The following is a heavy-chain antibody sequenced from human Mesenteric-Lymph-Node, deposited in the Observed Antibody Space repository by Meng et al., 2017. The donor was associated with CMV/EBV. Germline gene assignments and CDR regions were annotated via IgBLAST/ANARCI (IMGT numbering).Heavy chain of an antibody. Sequence: GGSLRLSCAASGFTVSSNYMSWVRQAPGKGLEWVSVIYSGGSTYYADSVKGRFTISRDNAKKTLFLQMSGLRVDDTAVYYCAKDLHVVLTFGGVFDFDPWGQGTLVTVSS. CDR2: IYSGGST. J-gene: IGHJ5*02. CDR3: AKDLHVVLTFGGVFDFDP. CDR1: GFTVSSNY. D-gene: IGHD3-16*02. V-gene: IGHV3-53*05.